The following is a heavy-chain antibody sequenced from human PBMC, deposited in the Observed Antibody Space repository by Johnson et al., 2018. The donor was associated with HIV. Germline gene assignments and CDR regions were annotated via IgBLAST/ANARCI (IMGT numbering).Heavy chain of an antibody. CDR2: IWYDGSNK. J-gene: IGHJ3*02. D-gene: IGHD4-11*01. Sequence: QVQLVESGGGVVQPGRSLRLSCAASGFTFSSYGMHWVRQAPGKGLEWVAVIWYDGSNKYYADSVKGRFTISRDNSKNALYLQMNNLRLGDTAVYYCARSVHDYSDYLWGMDAFDIWGQGTMVIVSS. CDR1: GFTFSSYG. CDR3: ARSVHDYSDYLWGMDAFDI. V-gene: IGHV3-33*01.